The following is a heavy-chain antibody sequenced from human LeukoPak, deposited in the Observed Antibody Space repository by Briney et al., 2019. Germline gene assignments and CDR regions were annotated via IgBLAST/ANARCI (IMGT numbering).Heavy chain of an antibody. J-gene: IGHJ2*01. CDR2: IYYSGSA. CDR1: SGSISSYY. Sequence: SETLSLTCTVSSGSISSYYWNWIRQPPGKGLEWLGYIYYSGSANYNPSLKSRVTISVDTSKNQFSLKLNSVTAADTAVYYCARLRPDWYFDLWGRGTLVTVSS. V-gene: IGHV4-59*01. CDR3: ARLRPDWYFDL.